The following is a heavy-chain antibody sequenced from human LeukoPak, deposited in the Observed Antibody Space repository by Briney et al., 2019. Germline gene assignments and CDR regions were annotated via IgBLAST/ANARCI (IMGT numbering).Heavy chain of an antibody. Sequence: PSQTLSLTCTVSGGSISSGSYYWSWIRQPAGKGLEWIGRIYTSGSTNYNPSLKSRVTISVDTSKNQFSLKLSSVTAADTAVYYCARDYLGWFGDAQRIECYMDVWGKGTTVTVSS. CDR3: ARDYLGWFGDAQRIECYMDV. CDR2: IYTSGST. V-gene: IGHV4-61*02. CDR1: GGSISSGSYY. D-gene: IGHD3-10*01. J-gene: IGHJ6*03.